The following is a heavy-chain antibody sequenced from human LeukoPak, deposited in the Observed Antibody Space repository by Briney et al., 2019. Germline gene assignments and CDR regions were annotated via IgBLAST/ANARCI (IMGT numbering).Heavy chain of an antibody. Sequence: GGSLRLSCEGSGFSFSSYWMTWVRQLPGKGLDWVAFIRYDGSNKYYADSVKGRFTISRDNAKNSLYLQMNSLRAEDTAVYYCARSPTGSGWYYFDYWGQGTLVTVSS. CDR3: ARSPTGSGWYYFDY. CDR2: IRYDGSNK. D-gene: IGHD6-19*01. J-gene: IGHJ4*02. V-gene: IGHV3-33*08. CDR1: GFSFSSYW.